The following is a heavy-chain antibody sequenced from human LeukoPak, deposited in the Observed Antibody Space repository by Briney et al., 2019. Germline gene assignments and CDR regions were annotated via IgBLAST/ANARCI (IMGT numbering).Heavy chain of an antibody. CDR3: ARDRYQPWRGGGALDI. CDR1: GYTFTGYY. CDR2: INPNSGGT. V-gene: IGHV1-2*02. Sequence: ASVKVSCKASGYTFTGYYMHWVRQAPGQGLEWMGWINPNSGGTNYAQKFQGRVTMTRDTSISTAYMELSRLRSDDTAVYYCARDRYQPWRGGGALDIWGQGTMVTVSS. D-gene: IGHD2-2*01. J-gene: IGHJ3*02.